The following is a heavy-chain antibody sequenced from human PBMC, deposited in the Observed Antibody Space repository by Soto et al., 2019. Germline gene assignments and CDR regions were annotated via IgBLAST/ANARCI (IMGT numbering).Heavy chain of an antibody. Sequence: QVQLQESGPGPVKTSQTLSLTCTVSGGSITSGGSYWSWIRQRPGKGLAWIGYIYYSGSAFYHPSLKSRGTRAVDTAKNQFSLKLSSVTAADTAVYYWARANSGWHEGLGSGPWGQGTLVTVAA. CDR1: GGSITSGGSY. CDR3: ARANSGWHEGLGSGP. V-gene: IGHV4-31*03. J-gene: IGHJ5*02. CDR2: IYYSGSA. D-gene: IGHD6-19*01.